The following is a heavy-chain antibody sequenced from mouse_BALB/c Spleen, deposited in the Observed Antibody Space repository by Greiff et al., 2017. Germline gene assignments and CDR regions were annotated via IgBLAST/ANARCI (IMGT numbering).Heavy chain of an antibody. CDR2: ISYSGST. V-gene: IGHV3-8*02. J-gene: IGHJ4*01. CDR1: GDSITSGY. Sequence: EVMLVESGPSLVKPSQTLSLTCSVTGDSITSGYWNWIRKFPGNKLEYMGYISYSGSTYYNPSLKSRISITRDTSKNQYYLQLNSVTTEDTATYYCARYSPITTYSAMDYWGQGTSVTVSS. D-gene: IGHD1-2*01. CDR3: ARYSPITTYSAMDY.